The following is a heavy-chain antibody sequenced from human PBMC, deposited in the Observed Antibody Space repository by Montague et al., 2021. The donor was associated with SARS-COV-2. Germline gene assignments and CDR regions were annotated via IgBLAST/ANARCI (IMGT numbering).Heavy chain of an antibody. D-gene: IGHD1-26*01. J-gene: IGHJ3*02. CDR1: GGSISSRSYY. Sequence: SETLSLTCTLSGGSISSRSYYWGWIRQPPGKGLEWIGGIYYSGNTYYNPSLKSRVTISVDPSKNQFSLKLTSVTAADTAVYFCAREGAVVGARRTFDIWGRGTMVTVSS. V-gene: IGHV4-39*07. CDR3: AREGAVVGARRTFDI. CDR2: IYYSGNT.